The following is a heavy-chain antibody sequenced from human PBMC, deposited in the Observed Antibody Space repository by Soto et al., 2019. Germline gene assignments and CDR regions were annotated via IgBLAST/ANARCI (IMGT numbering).Heavy chain of an antibody. CDR1: GGTFSSYT. V-gene: IGHV1-69*04. Sequence: SVKVSCKASGGTFSSYTISWVRQAPGQGLEWMGRIIPILGIANYAQKFQGRVTITADKSTSTAYMELSSLSSEDTAVYYCARDQRSGDYLWCLDRWGRGTLVTVSS. CDR2: IIPILGIA. D-gene: IGHD4-17*01. J-gene: IGHJ2*01. CDR3: ARDQRSGDYLWCLDR.